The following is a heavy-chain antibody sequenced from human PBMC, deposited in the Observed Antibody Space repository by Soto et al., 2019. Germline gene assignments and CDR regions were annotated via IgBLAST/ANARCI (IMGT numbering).Heavy chain of an antibody. J-gene: IGHJ4*02. D-gene: IGHD1-1*01. CDR2: IGYDGNKR. Sequence: QVQLVDSGGGVVQPGRSLRLSCVESGFSFSNHDMDWVRQAPGKELEWVASIGYDGNKRYYADSVKGRFTISRDNSKKTRYLQMNSLRADDTAVYYCERAQLRTPLLLFDYWGQGTLVNVSS. CDR3: ERAQLRTPLLLFDY. V-gene: IGHV3-33*01. CDR1: GFSFSNHD.